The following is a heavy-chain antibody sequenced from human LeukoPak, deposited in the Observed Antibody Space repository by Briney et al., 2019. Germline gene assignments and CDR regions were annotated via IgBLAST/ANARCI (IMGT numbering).Heavy chain of an antibody. D-gene: IGHD2-8*01. Sequence: EGSLRLSCAVSGFTFIGYAMSWVRQAPGKGLEWVSTVSGSSGSTYYADSVKGRFTISRDNSKNTLYLQMNSLRAEDTAVYYCAREPPPPRYCTNGVCSFTWGQGTLVTVSS. J-gene: IGHJ5*02. CDR1: GFTFIGYA. CDR3: AREPPPPRYCTNGVCSFT. CDR2: VSGSSGST. V-gene: IGHV3-23*01.